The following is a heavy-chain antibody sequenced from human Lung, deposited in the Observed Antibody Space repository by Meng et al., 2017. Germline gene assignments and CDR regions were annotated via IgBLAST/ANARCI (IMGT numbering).Heavy chain of an antibody. Sequence: QVQLQESGPGLVKPSQTPPLPCTVSGGSISSNNYYWSWIRQPPGKGLEWSGHIYNSGSTYYNPSLKSRITISVDTSKNQFSLKLSSVTAADTAVYYCARGQKGYFDLWGRGTLVTVSS. V-gene: IGHV4-30-4*01. J-gene: IGHJ2*01. CDR3: ARGQKGYFDL. CDR1: GGSISSNNYY. CDR2: IYNSGST.